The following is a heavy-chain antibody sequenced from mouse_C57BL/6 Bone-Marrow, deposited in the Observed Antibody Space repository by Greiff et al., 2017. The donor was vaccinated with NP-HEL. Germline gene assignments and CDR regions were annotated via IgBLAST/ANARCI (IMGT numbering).Heavy chain of an antibody. CDR1: GYTFTSYG. J-gene: IGHJ3*01. Sequence: QVQLQQSGAELARPGASVKLSCKASGYTFTSYGISWVKQRTGQGLEWIGEIYPRSGNTYHNEKFKGKATLTADKSSSTAYMELRSLTSEDSAVYFCARSYYYGSSYWFAYWGQGTLVTVSA. CDR3: ARSYYYGSSYWFAY. V-gene: IGHV1-81*01. CDR2: IYPRSGNT. D-gene: IGHD1-1*01.